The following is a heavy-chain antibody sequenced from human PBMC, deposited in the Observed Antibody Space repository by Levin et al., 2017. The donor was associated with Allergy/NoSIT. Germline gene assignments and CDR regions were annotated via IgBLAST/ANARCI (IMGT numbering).Heavy chain of an antibody. CDR2: INSDGSST. Sequence: GESLKISCAASGFILSSYWMHWVRQAPGKGLVWVSRINSDGSSTSYADSVKGRFTISRDNAKNTLYLQMNSLRAEDTAVYYCARGRGVTYSSSSHIDYWGQGTLVTVSS. V-gene: IGHV3-74*01. J-gene: IGHJ4*02. CDR3: ARGRGVTYSSSSHIDY. CDR1: GFILSSYW. D-gene: IGHD6-6*01.